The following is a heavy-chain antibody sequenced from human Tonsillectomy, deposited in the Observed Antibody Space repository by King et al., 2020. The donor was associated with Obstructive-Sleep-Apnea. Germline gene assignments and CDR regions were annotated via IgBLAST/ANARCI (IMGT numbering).Heavy chain of an antibody. V-gene: IGHV1-46*01. Sequence: KLVQSGAEVKKPGASVKVSCKPSGYTFSNYYIHWVRQAPGQGLEWMGRINPSGGSTNYAQKFQGRVTLTRDTSTTTVYMELTSLTSDDTAVYYCARGTGYSYGDWGQGTLVTVSS. CDR2: INPSGGST. J-gene: IGHJ4*02. CDR1: GYTFSNYY. CDR3: ARGTGYSYGD. D-gene: IGHD5-18*01.